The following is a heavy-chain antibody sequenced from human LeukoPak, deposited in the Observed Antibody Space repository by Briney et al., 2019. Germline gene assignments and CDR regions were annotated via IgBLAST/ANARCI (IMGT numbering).Heavy chain of an antibody. V-gene: IGHV3-48*01. Sequence: GGSLRLSCAASGFTFSSYAMHWVRQAPGKGVEWVSYISSTGGTIYYADSVRGRFSISRDNAKNSLYLQMNSLRAEDTAVYYCARDRGGVAKGLASDYWGQGTLVTVSS. CDR2: ISSTGGTI. CDR1: GFTFSSYA. D-gene: IGHD3-3*01. CDR3: ARDRGGVAKGLASDY. J-gene: IGHJ4*02.